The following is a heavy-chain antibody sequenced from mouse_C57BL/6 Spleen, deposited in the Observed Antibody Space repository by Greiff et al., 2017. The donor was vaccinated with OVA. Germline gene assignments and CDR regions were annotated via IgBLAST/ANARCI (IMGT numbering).Heavy chain of an antibody. V-gene: IGHV1-72*01. CDR1: GYTFTSYW. CDR2: IDPNSGGT. D-gene: IGHD1-1*01. J-gene: IGHJ3*01. CDR3: ARGGYYYSSPFAY. Sequence: QVQLQQPGAELVKPGDSVKLSCKASGYTFTSYWMHWVKQRPGGGLEWIGRIDPNSGGTKYNEKFKSKTTLTVDTPSSTAYMQMSSLTSEDSAVYYCARGGYYYSSPFAYWGQGTLVTVSA.